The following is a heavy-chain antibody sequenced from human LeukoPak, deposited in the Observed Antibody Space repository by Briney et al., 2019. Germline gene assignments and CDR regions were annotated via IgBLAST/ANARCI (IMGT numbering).Heavy chain of an antibody. Sequence: GGSLRLSCAASGFTFSSYSMNWVRQAPGKGLEWVSSISSSSSYIYYADSVKGRFTISRDNAKNSLYLQMNSLRAEDTAVYYCARDGTTVGINYDYWGQGTLVTVSS. CDR3: ARDGTTVGINYDY. D-gene: IGHD1/OR15-1a*01. CDR2: ISSSSSYI. V-gene: IGHV3-21*04. J-gene: IGHJ4*02. CDR1: GFTFSSYS.